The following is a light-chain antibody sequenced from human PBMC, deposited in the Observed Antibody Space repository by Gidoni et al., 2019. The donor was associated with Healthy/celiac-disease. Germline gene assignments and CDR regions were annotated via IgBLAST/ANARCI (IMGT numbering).Light chain of an antibody. CDR2: AAS. Sequence: DIQLTQSPSFLSASVGDRVTITCRASQGISSYLAWYQQNPGKAPKLLIYAASTLQSGVPSRFSGSGSGTEFTLTISSLQPEDFATYYCQQLNSYSCSFGQGTKLEIK. V-gene: IGKV1-9*01. J-gene: IGKJ2*04. CDR1: QGISSY. CDR3: QQLNSYSCS.